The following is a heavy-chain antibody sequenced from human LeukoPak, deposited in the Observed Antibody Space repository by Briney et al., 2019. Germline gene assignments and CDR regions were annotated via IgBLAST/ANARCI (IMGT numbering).Heavy chain of an antibody. Sequence: GGSLRLSCAASGFTFSSYSMNWVRQAPGKGLEWVSSISSLSNYIYYEDSVKGRFTISRDNAKNSVYLQMNSLRAEDTAVYYCARRRTSTNSYTSWGQGTLVTVSS. J-gene: IGHJ4*02. CDR2: ISSLSNYI. V-gene: IGHV3-21*01. D-gene: IGHD3-16*01. CDR1: GFTFSSYS. CDR3: ARRRTSTNSYTS.